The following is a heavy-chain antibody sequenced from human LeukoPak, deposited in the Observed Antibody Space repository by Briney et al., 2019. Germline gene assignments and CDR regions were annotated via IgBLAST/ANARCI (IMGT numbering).Heavy chain of an antibody. CDR2: IKKDGSDK. Sequence: GGSLRLSCEASRFTFSSSWMSTVRQAPGKGLESVANIKKDGSDKYYVDSVKGRVTISRDNAKNSLYLEMNSLRAEDTAVYYCAREAGPAYCSTTSCLNWFDPWGQGTLVTVSS. J-gene: IGHJ5*02. D-gene: IGHD2-2*01. V-gene: IGHV3-7*05. CDR3: AREAGPAYCSTTSCLNWFDP. CDR1: RFTFSSSW.